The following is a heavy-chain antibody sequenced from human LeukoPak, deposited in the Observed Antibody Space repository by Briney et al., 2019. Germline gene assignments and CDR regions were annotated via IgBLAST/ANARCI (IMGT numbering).Heavy chain of an antibody. J-gene: IGHJ6*03. CDR1: GFTFSSYS. V-gene: IGHV3-21*01. CDR3: ARGGVRGVTSYYYYYYYMDV. D-gene: IGHD3-10*01. Sequence: PGGSLRLSCAASGFTFSSYSMNWVRQAPGKGLEWVSSISSSSSYIYYADSVKGRFTISRDNAKNSLYLQMNSLRAEDTAVYYCARGGVRGVTSYYYYYYYMDVWGKGTTVTISS. CDR2: ISSSSSYI.